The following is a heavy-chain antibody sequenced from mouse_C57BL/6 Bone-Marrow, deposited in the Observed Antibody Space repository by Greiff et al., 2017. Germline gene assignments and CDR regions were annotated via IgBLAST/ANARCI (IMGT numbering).Heavy chain of an antibody. CDR1: GYTFTSYW. CDR3: ARYVNHYYFEG. D-gene: IGHD1-2*01. V-gene: IGHV1-59*01. Sequence: QVQLQQPGAELVRPGTSVKLSCKASGYTFTSYWMHWVKQRPGQGLEWIGVIDPSDSYTNYNQKFKGKATLTVDTSSSTAYMQLSSLTSEDSAVYYCARYVNHYYFEGWGQGTTLTVAS. CDR2: IDPSDSYT. J-gene: IGHJ2*01.